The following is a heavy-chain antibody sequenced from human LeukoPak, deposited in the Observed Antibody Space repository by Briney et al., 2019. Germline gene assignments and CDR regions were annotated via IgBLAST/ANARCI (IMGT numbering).Heavy chain of an antibody. J-gene: IGHJ3*01. Sequence: SVKVSCKPSGGTFSSYGVSWVRQAPGQGLEWMGGIIPIFRATNYAQRFRGRVTITTDESTSTVYMELSSLRSDDTAVYYCALMVVLPSANVAFDVWGRGTMVTVSS. CDR2: IIPIFRAT. CDR1: GGTFSSYG. V-gene: IGHV1-69*05. D-gene: IGHD2-2*01. CDR3: ALMVVLPSANVAFDV.